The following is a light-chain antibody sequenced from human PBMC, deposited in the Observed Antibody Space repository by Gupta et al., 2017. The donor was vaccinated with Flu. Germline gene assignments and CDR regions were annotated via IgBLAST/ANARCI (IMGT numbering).Light chain of an antibody. CDR2: TDT. V-gene: IGLV3-25*02. CDR3: QSPDSSSIYPL. Sequence: SYELTQPPSLSVSPGDTARITCSGDTLANQYPYWYQTKPGHAPVMVIYTDTERDAGIPERFSGSTSGTIGTLTISAVQAEEEADYYCQSPDSSSIYPLFGGGTKLTVL. CDR1: TLANQY. J-gene: IGLJ2*01.